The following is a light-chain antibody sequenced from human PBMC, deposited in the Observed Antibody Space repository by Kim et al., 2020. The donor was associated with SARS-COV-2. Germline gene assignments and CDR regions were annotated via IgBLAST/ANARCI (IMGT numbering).Light chain of an antibody. CDR1: LSAGSN. J-gene: IGKJ1*01. CDR2: GPS. V-gene: IGKV3-15*01. CDR3: KKYKDWLRT. Sequence: GDRPTPACRVSLSAGSNLPCSQQNPGRPPRPSINGPSARATGIPARFSGSGLGKEFTLTITSLQSKVFAVYYCKKYKDWLRTFGQGTKVDIK.